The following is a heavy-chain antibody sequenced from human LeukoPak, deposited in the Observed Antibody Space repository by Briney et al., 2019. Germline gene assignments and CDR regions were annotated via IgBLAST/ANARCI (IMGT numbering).Heavy chain of an antibody. Sequence: GGSLRLSCAASGFTFSSCAMSWVRQAPGKGLEWVSAISGSGGSTYYADSVKGRFTISRDNSKNTLYLQMNSLRAEDTAVYYCAKDPPLYSSSWFDAFDIWGQGTMVTVSS. J-gene: IGHJ3*02. CDR2: ISGSGGST. V-gene: IGHV3-23*01. D-gene: IGHD6-13*01. CDR1: GFTFSSCA. CDR3: AKDPPLYSSSWFDAFDI.